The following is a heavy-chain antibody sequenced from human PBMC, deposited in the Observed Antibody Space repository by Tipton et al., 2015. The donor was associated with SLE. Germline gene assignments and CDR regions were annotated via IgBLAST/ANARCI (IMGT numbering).Heavy chain of an antibody. CDR3: ARALDWGFDY. CDR1: GFTFSSYW. V-gene: IGHV3-21*01. Sequence: SLRLSCAASGFTFSSYWMHWVRQAPGKGLEWVSSISSSSSYIYYADSVKGRFTTSRDNAKNSLYLQMNSLRAEDTAVYYCARALDWGFDYWGQGTLVTVSS. CDR2: ISSSSSYI. J-gene: IGHJ4*02. D-gene: IGHD3/OR15-3a*01.